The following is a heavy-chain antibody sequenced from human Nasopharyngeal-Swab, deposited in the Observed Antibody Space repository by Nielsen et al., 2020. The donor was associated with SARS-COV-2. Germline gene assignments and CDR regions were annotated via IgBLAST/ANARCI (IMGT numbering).Heavy chain of an antibody. V-gene: IGHV5-51*01. CDR3: AIGAAVGTLFHGMDV. CDR1: GYRFTDYW. Sequence: GESLKISCATSGYRFTDYWIAWVRQAPGKGLECMGTIFPGDSDTRYSPSFEGRVPISVDQSITTAYLHWTSLKASDTAKYYCAIGAAVGTLFHGMDVWGQGTMVTVPS. J-gene: IGHJ6*02. D-gene: IGHD1-26*01. CDR2: IFPGDSDT.